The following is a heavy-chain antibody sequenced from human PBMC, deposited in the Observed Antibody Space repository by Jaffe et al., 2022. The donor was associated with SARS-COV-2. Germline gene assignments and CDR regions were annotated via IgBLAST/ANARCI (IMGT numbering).Heavy chain of an antibody. CDR1: GFTFSNSA. CDR3: ARNRGDGSYYASIFDS. D-gene: IGHD2-15*01. J-gene: IGHJ4*02. CDR2: ITASSDST. V-gene: IGHV3-23*04. Sequence: EVQLVESGGGLVQPGGSLRLSCAASGFTFSNSALTWVRQAPGKGLEWVSVITASSDSTHYADSLKGRFTVSRDNSKNTLYLQMNSLRAEDTALYYCARNRGDGSYYASIFDSWGQGTLVTVSS.